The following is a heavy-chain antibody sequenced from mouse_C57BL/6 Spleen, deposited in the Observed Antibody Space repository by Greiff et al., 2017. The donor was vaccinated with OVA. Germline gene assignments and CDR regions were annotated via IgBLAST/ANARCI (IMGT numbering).Heavy chain of an antibody. D-gene: IGHD2-4*01. CDR3: ARLDYDGGAMDY. CDR1: GFTFSSYG. Sequence: EVQRVESGGDLVKPGGSLKLSCAASGFTFSSYGMSWVRQTPDKRLEWVATISSGGSYTYYPDSVKGRFTISRDNAKNTLYLQMSSLKSEDTAMYYCARLDYDGGAMDYWGQGTSVTVSS. V-gene: IGHV5-6*01. J-gene: IGHJ4*01. CDR2: ISSGGSYT.